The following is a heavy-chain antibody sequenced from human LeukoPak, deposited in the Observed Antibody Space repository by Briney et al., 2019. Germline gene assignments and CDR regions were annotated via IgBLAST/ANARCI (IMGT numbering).Heavy chain of an antibody. Sequence: SETLSLTCTVSGYSISSGYYWGWIRQPPGKGLEWIGSIYHSGSTYYNPSLKSRVTISVDTSKNQFSLKLSSVTAADTAVYYCARARGGVVPAARRFDYWGQGTLVTVSS. D-gene: IGHD2-2*01. J-gene: IGHJ4*02. V-gene: IGHV4-38-2*02. CDR1: GYSISSGYY. CDR2: IYHSGST. CDR3: ARARGGVVPAARRFDY.